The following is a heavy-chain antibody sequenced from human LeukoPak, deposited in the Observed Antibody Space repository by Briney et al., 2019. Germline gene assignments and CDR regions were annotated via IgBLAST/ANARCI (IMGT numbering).Heavy chain of an antibody. D-gene: IGHD3-10*01. J-gene: IGHJ4*02. Sequence: GSLRLSCAASGFTFSSYAMSWVRQHPGKGLEWIGYSDYSGNTYYNPSLKSRVTLSVDTSKNQFSLRLSSVTAADAAVYSCPRARITMVRGVIIIRGGHFDSWGQGTLVTVSS. CDR3: PRARITMVRGVIIIRGGHFDS. CDR2: SDYSGNT. V-gene: IGHV4-59*12. CDR1: GFTFSSYA.